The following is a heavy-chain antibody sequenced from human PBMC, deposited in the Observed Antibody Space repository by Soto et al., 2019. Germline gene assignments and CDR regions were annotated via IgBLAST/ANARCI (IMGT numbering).Heavy chain of an antibody. CDR2: SYSGSAT. CDR3: ARGKSGWLTFDY. CDR1: GFTVSDTY. J-gene: IGHJ4*02. Sequence: EVRLVETGGGLIQPGGSLRLSCAASGFTVSDTYMNWVRQAPGKGLEWVSVSYSGSATYYADPVKGRFTISRDNCKNTVFLQMSRLRVDETAVYYCARGKSGWLTFDYWGQGILVTVSS. V-gene: IGHV3-53*02. D-gene: IGHD6-19*01.